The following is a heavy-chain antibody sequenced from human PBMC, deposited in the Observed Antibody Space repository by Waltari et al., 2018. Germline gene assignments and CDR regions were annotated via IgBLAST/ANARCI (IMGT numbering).Heavy chain of an antibody. Sequence: EVQVLESGGGLVQPGGSLRLSCVASGFTLNNNALSWVRQVPGRGLEWVSASCSDGRTYYADSVKGRFTISRDNSKNTLYLQMNSLRDEDTAVYYCAKEVWQQMVKMVGWFDPWGQGTLVTVSS. CDR3: AKEVWQQMVKMVGWFDP. D-gene: IGHD2-8*01. CDR1: GFTLNNNA. V-gene: IGHV3-23*01. CDR2: SCSDGRT. J-gene: IGHJ5*02.